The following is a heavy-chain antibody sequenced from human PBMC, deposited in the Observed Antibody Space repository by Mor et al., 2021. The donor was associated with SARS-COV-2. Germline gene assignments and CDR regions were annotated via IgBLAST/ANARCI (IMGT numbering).Heavy chain of an antibody. CDR3: ARGTWIPGSGGYFDY. J-gene: IGHJ4*02. CDR2: MNPNSGNT. V-gene: IGHV1-8*03. D-gene: IGHD5-18*01. Sequence: GLEWMGWMNPNSGNTGYAQKFQGRVTITRNTSISTAYMELSSLRSEDTAVYYCARGTWIPGSGGYFDYWGQGTLVTVSS.